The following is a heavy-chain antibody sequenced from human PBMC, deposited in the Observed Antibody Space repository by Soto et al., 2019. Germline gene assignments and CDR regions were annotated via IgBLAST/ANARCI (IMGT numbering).Heavy chain of an antibody. J-gene: IGHJ5*02. CDR3: AREGDDSSGYYPRWFDP. Sequence: PSQTLSLTCAISGDSVSSNSAAWNWIRQSPSRGLEWLGRTYYRSKWYNDYAVSVKSRITINPDTSKNQFSLQLNSVTPEDTAVYYCAREGDDSSGYYPRWFDPWGQGALVTVSS. CDR1: GDSVSSNSAA. D-gene: IGHD3-22*01. CDR2: TYYRSKWYN. V-gene: IGHV6-1*01.